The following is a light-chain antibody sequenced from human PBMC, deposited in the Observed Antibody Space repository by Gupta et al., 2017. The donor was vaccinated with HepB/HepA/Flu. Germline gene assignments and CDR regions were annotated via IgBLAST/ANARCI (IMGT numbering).Light chain of an antibody. CDR2: GKN. V-gene: IGLV3-19*01. CDR1: SLRSYY. Sequence: SSELTQDPAVSVALGQTVRITCQGDSLRSYYASWYQQKPGQAPVLVIYGKNNRPSGVPDRFSGSSSGNTASLTISGAQAEDEADYYCNSRDSSGNHLAGVFGGGTKLTV. J-gene: IGLJ3*02. CDR3: NSRDSSGNHLAGV.